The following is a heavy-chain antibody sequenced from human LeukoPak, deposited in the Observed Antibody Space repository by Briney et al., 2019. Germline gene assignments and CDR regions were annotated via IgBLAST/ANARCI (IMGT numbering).Heavy chain of an antibody. CDR1: GFTFSSYS. J-gene: IGHJ6*03. D-gene: IGHD1-7*01. CDR2: ISSSSSYI. V-gene: IGHV3-21*01. Sequence: GGSLRLSCAASGFTFSSYSMNWVRQAPGKGLEWVSPISSSSSYIYYADSVKGRFTISRDNAKNSLYLQMNSLRAEDTAVYYCARSGTGTTYYYYMDVWGKGTTVTVSS. CDR3: ARSGTGTTYYYYMDV.